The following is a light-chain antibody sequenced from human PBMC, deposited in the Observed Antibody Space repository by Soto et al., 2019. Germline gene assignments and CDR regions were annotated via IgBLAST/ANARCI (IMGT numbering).Light chain of an antibody. CDR3: QQRSNWPPMYT. J-gene: IGKJ2*01. CDR2: DAS. Sequence: EIVLTQSPATLSLSPGERATLSCRASQSVSSYLAWYQQKPGQAPRLLIYDASNRATGIPARFSGSGSGTDFTLAISSLEPEECAVYYCQQRSNWPPMYTFGQGTKLEIK. CDR1: QSVSSY. V-gene: IGKV3-11*01.